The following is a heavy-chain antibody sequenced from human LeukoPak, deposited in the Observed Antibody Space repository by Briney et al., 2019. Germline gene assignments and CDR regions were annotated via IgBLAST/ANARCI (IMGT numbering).Heavy chain of an antibody. J-gene: IGHJ4*02. CDR2: IYYTGST. D-gene: IGHD2/OR15-2a*01. CDR1: GGSINNYY. CDR3: ARFSQYYDSPTHYLDY. Sequence: SETLSLTCTGSGGSINNYYWSWVRQPPGAGLEWLAYIYYTGSTNYNPSLKTRLTISVDTSKNQFSLRLTSVTAADTAVYYCARFSQYYDSPTHYLDYWGQGILVTVSS. V-gene: IGHV4-59*08.